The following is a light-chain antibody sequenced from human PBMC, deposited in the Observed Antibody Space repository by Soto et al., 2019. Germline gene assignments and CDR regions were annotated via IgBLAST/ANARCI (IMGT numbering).Light chain of an antibody. CDR2: DVS. CDR3: SSYTSRSTHV. J-gene: IGLJ1*01. V-gene: IGLV2-14*01. CDR1: SSDVGGYNY. Sequence: QSALTQPASVSGSPGQSITISCTGTSSDVGGYNYVSWYQQHPGKAPKLMIYDVSNRPSGVYNRFSGSKSGNTASLTISWLQAEDEADYYCSSYTSRSTHVFGTGIKLTVL.